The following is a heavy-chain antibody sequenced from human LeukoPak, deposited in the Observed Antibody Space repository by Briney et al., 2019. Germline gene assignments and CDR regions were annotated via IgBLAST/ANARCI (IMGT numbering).Heavy chain of an antibody. D-gene: IGHD3-10*01. CDR2: ISGYNGNT. Sequence: ASVKVSCKASGYTFTSYGISWVRQAPGQGLEWMGWISGYNGNTNYAQKLQGRVTMTTDTSTSTGYMELRSLRSDDTAVYYCARDQLGGSGSYYKYWGQGTLVTVSS. CDR3: ARDQLGGSGSYYKY. CDR1: GYTFTSYG. J-gene: IGHJ4*02. V-gene: IGHV1-18*01.